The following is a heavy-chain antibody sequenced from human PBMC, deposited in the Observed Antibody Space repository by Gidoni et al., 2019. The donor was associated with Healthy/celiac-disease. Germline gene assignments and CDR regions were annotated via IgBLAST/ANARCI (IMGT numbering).Heavy chain of an antibody. J-gene: IGHJ4*02. CDR1: GFAFSSYA. D-gene: IGHD6-6*01. Sequence: EVQLLESGGGLVQPGGSLRLSCAASGFAFSSYAMSWVRQAPGKGLEWVSGISMSGDSKYYADSVKGRFTISRDNSKNTLYLQMNSLRAEDTAVYYCAKIDTSIDWFPAVGYWGQGALVTVSS. CDR2: ISMSGDSK. CDR3: AKIDTSIDWFPAVGY. V-gene: IGHV3-23*01.